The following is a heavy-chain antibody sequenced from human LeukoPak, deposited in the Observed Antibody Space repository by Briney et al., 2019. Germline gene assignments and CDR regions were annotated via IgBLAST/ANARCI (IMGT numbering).Heavy chain of an antibody. V-gene: IGHV3-30*02. D-gene: IGHD1-26*01. CDR1: GFTFSSYG. Sequence: GGSLRLSCAASGFTFSSYGMHWVHQAPGKGLEWVAFIRYDGSNKYYADSVKGRFTISRDNSKNTLYLQMNSLRAEDTAVYYCAKDRGYSGSYYTFDYWGQGTLVTVSS. CDR2: IRYDGSNK. CDR3: AKDRGYSGSYYTFDY. J-gene: IGHJ4*02.